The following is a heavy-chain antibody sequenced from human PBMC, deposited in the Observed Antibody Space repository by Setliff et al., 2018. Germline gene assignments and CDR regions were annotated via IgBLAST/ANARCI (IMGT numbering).Heavy chain of an antibody. CDR3: ARDGGFRSGTWSLDQ. CDR1: GGSISSTSYY. V-gene: IGHV4-39*07. Sequence: PSETLSLTCTVSGGSISSTSYYWAWIRQPPGKGLEWTGSIYYRGSTFIYPSLRSRVTISADTSTNQFSLKLTSVTATDTAMYYCARDGGFRSGTWSLDQWGQGTLVTVSS. CDR2: IYYRGST. J-gene: IGHJ4*02. D-gene: IGHD3-16*02.